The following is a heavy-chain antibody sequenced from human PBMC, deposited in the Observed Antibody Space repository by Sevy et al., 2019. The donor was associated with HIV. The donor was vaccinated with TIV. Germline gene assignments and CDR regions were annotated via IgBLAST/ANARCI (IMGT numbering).Heavy chain of an antibody. Sequence: ASVKVSCKASGGTFSSYAISWVRQAPGQGLEWMGGIIPIFGTANYAQKFQGRVTITADESTSTAYIELSSLRSEDTAVYYCARVERGYCSSTSCYTDYYYYGMDVWGQGTTVTVSS. CDR1: GGTFSSYA. V-gene: IGHV1-69*13. J-gene: IGHJ6*02. CDR3: ARVERGYCSSTSCYTDYYYYGMDV. CDR2: IIPIFGTA. D-gene: IGHD2-2*02.